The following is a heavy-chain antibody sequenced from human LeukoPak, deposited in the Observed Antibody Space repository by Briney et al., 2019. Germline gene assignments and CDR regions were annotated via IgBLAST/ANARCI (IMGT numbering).Heavy chain of an antibody. CDR1: GFTFSSYA. CDR3: ARGYYDILTPWSY. J-gene: IGHJ4*02. CDR2: ISYDGSNK. Sequence: GGSLTLSCAASGFTFSSYAMHWVRQAPGKGLEWVAVISYDGSNKYYADSVKGRFTISRDNSKNTLYLQMNSLRAEDTAVYYCARGYYDILTPWSYWGQGTLVTVSS. V-gene: IGHV3-30*04. D-gene: IGHD3-9*01.